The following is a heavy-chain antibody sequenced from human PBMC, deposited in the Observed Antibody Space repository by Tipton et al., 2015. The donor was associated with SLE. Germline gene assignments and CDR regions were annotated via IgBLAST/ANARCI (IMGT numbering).Heavy chain of an antibody. CDR1: GGTFSSYA. CDR3: ARSIAAADYDAFDI. CDR2: IIPIFGTA. Sequence: QSGPEVKKPGSSVKVSCKASGGTFSSYAISWVRQAPGQGLEWMGGIIPIFGTANYAQKFQGRVTITADESTSTAYIELSSPRSEDTAVYYCARSIAAADYDAFDIWGQGTMVTVSS. D-gene: IGHD6-13*01. J-gene: IGHJ3*02. V-gene: IGHV1-69*01.